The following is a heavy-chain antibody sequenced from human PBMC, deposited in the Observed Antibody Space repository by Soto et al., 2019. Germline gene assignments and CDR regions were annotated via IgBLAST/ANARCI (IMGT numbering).Heavy chain of an antibody. V-gene: IGHV4-39*01. D-gene: IGHD1-1*01. CDR1: GGSINSNSFY. CDR3: ARHANWNRLPSHFDN. J-gene: IGHJ4*02. CDR2: FSSSASA. Sequence: QLQLQESGPGLVKPSETLSLTCTVSGGSINSNSFYWGWIRQSPGKGLEWVGSFSSSASAYYSPSLKSRPTIDVDTPKNQFPLRLTSVPPADAAIYYCARHANWNRLPSHFDNGGQGTLVSVSS.